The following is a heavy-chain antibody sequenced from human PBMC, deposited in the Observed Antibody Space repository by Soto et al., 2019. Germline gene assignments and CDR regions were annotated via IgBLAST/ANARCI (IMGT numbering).Heavy chain of an antibody. Sequence: GESLKISCKGSGYSFTSYWISWVRQMPGKGLEWMGRIDPSDSYTNYSPSFQGHVTISADKSISTAYLQWSSLKASDTAMYYCARSPGGYYGSGSYYPDYWGQGTLVTVSS. CDR3: ARSPGGYYGSGSYYPDY. D-gene: IGHD3-10*01. V-gene: IGHV5-10-1*01. CDR2: IDPSDSYT. CDR1: GYSFTSYW. J-gene: IGHJ4*02.